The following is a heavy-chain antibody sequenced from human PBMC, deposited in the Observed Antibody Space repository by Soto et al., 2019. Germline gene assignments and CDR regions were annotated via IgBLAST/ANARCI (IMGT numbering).Heavy chain of an antibody. CDR1: GFTFSTYA. CDR2: ISGSGGST. D-gene: IGHD3-22*01. J-gene: IGHJ1*01. V-gene: IGHV3-23*01. CDR3: ANTDRFRAPLQH. Sequence: GGFLRLSCAASGFTFSTYAMSWVRQAPGKGLEWVSAISGSGGSTYYADSVKGRFTISRDNSKNTLYLQMNSLRAEDTAVYYCANTDRFRAPLQHWGQGTLVTVSS.